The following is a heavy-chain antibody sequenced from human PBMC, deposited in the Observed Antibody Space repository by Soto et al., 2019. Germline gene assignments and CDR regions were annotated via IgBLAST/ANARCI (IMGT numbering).Heavy chain of an antibody. J-gene: IGHJ3*02. CDR2: ISSSSSTI. CDR3: AREYVRAAAGTPDAFDI. D-gene: IGHD6-13*01. CDR1: GFTFSSYS. V-gene: IGHV3-48*02. Sequence: VGSLRLSCAASGFTFSSYSMNWVRQAPGKGLEWVSYISSSSSTIYYADSVKGRFTISRDNAKNSLYLQMNSLRDEDTAVYYCAREYVRAAAGTPDAFDIWGQGTMVT.